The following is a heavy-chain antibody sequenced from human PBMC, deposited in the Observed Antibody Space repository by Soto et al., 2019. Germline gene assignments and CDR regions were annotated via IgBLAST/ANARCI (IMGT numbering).Heavy chain of an antibody. V-gene: IGHV3-7*01. CDR3: ARERYFDY. CDR1: GFTFHNYW. CDR2: IKPDGSDK. Sequence: GGSLRLSCAASGFTFHNYWMGWVRQTPDKGLEWVANIKPDGSDKYYVDSVKGRFTISRDNAKNSLYLQMNSLRVEDTAVYYCARERYFDYWDQGTLVTVSS. J-gene: IGHJ4*02.